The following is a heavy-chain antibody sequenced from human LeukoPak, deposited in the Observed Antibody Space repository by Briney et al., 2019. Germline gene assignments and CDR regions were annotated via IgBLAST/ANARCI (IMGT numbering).Heavy chain of an antibody. CDR3: ARDPNRQDDYGAY. V-gene: IGHV1-2*02. CDR2: INPNSGGT. CDR1: GYTFTGYY. Sequence: ASVKVSCKASGYTFTGYYMHWVRQAPGQGLEWMGWINPNSGGTNYAQKFQGRVTMTRDTSISTAYMELSRLRSDDTAVYYCARDPNRQDDYGAYWGQGTLVTVSS. J-gene: IGHJ4*02.